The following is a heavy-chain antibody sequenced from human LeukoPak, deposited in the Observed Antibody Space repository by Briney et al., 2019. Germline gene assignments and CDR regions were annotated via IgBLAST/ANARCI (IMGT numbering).Heavy chain of an antibody. J-gene: IGHJ6*03. Sequence: SVKVSCKASGGTFSSYAISWVRQAPGQGLEWMGGIIPIFGTANYAQKFQGRVTITADKSTSTAYMELSSLRSEDTAVYYCARDGGWTTVLTRYKYYYMDVWGKGTTVTVSS. V-gene: IGHV1-69*06. CDR3: ARDGGWTTVLTRYKYYYMDV. CDR2: IIPIFGTA. CDR1: GGTFSSYA. D-gene: IGHD4-23*01.